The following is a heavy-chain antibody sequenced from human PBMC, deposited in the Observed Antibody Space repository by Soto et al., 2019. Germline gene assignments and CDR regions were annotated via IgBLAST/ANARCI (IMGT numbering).Heavy chain of an antibody. Sequence: EVELLESGGGSVQPGGSLRLSCAASGFTYSSYAMSWVRQDPGRGLEWFSKITGSGDSTYYVDSVKGRFTSSRDNSKNTLYLQMNSLRAEDTAVYYCVTGQQLCHWGQGTLVTVSS. D-gene: IGHD1-1*01. CDR3: VTGQQLCH. CDR2: ITGSGDST. J-gene: IGHJ4*02. V-gene: IGHV3-23*01. CDR1: GFTYSSYA.